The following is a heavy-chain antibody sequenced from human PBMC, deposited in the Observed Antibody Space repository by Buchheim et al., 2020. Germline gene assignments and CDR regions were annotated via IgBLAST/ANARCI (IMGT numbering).Heavy chain of an antibody. J-gene: IGHJ4*02. CDR3: ARRSHESSGYEKNLDY. V-gene: IGHV1-8*01. CDR1: GYTFTSYD. CDR2: MNLDSGNT. Sequence: QVQLVQSGADVKRPGASVKVSCKASGYTFTSYDINWVRQATGQGLEWMGWMNLDSGNTGYAQKFRGRVTMTRDASINTVYMELSSLGSEDTAIYYCARRSHESSGYEKNLDYWDQGTL. D-gene: IGHD5-12*01.